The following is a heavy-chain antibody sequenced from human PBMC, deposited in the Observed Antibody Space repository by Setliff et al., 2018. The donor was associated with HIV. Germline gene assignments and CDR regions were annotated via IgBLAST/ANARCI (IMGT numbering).Heavy chain of an antibody. CDR2: IYHSGST. CDR3: ARGYAMDV. CDR1: GGSMSSTIYY. J-gene: IGHJ6*02. Sequence: SETLSLTCTVSGGSMSSTIYYWGWIRQPPGKGLEWIGSIYHSGSTYYNPSLKSRVTISVDTSKNQFSLKLSSVTAADTAVYYCARGYAMDVWGQGTTVTVSS. V-gene: IGHV4-39*07.